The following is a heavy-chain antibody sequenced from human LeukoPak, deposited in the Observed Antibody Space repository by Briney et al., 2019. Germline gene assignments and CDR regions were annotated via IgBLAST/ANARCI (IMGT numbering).Heavy chain of an antibody. CDR2: ISGHNGNT. Sequence: EASVKVSCKASGYTFTTYGISWVRQAPGQGLEWMGWISGHNGNTNYALKLHGRATMTTDTSTTTAYMELRSLRSDETAVYYCAKDGYNSNALDYWGQGTLVTVSS. CDR3: AKDGYNSNALDY. CDR1: GYTFTTYG. J-gene: IGHJ4*02. V-gene: IGHV1-18*01. D-gene: IGHD5-24*01.